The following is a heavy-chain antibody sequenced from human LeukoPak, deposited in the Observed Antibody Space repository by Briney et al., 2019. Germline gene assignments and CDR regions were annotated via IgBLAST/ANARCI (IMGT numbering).Heavy chain of an antibody. CDR2: ISYDGSNK. CDR1: GFTFSSYG. J-gene: IGHJ4*02. D-gene: IGHD5-12*01. Sequence: GRSLRLSCAASGFTFSSYGMHWVRQAPGKGLEWVAVISYDGSNKYYADSVKGRFTISRDNSKNTLYLQMNSLRAEDTAVYYCAKDPGGYDFDYWGQGTLVTVSS. CDR3: AKDPGGYDFDY. V-gene: IGHV3-30*18.